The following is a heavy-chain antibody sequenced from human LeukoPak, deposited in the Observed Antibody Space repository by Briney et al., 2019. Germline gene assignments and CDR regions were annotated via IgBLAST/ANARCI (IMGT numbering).Heavy chain of an antibody. CDR1: GGSISSSSYY. D-gene: IGHD3-22*01. CDR2: IYYSGST. Sequence: SETLSLTCTVSGGSISSSSYYWGWIRQPPGKGLEWIGSIYYSGSTYYNPSLKSRVTISVDTSKNQFSLKLSSVTAADTAVYYCARAQGIVLVITTSGAFDIWGQGTMVIVSS. CDR3: ARAQGIVLVITTSGAFDI. V-gene: IGHV4-39*07. J-gene: IGHJ3*02.